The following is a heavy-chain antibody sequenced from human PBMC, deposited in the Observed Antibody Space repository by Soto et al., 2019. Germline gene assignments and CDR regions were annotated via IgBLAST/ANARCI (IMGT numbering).Heavy chain of an antibody. CDR2: ISAYNGNT. CDR3: ARSLEEYSSSSNLGFDY. V-gene: IGHV1-18*01. J-gene: IGHJ4*02. D-gene: IGHD6-6*01. CDR1: GYTFTSYG. Sequence: ASVKVSCKASGYTFTSYGISWVRQAPGQGLEWMGWISAYNGNTNYAQKFQGRVTITADKSTSTAYMELSSLRSEDTAVCYCARSLEEYSSSSNLGFDYWGQGTLVTVSS.